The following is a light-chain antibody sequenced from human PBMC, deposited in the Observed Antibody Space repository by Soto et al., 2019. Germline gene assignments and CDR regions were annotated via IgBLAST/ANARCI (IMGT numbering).Light chain of an antibody. CDR3: QQYDNWWT. Sequence: EIVMTQSPATLSVSPGERATLSCRASQSVSSNLAWYQQKPGQAPRLLIYGASTRATGIPARFSGSWSGTEFTLTISSLQSEDVAVYYCQQYDNWWTFGQGTKAEIK. CDR2: GAS. V-gene: IGKV3-15*01. CDR1: QSVSSN. J-gene: IGKJ1*01.